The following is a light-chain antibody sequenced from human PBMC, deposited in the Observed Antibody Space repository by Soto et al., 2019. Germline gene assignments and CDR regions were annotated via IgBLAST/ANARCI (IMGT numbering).Light chain of an antibody. Sequence: QSALTQPASVSGSPGQAITISCTGSSSDVGAYNYVSWHQHHPGKVPNLMISEVSNRPSGVSNRFSGSKSGNTASLTISGLQDEDEADYFCTSYTTSSTLVFGGGTKLTVL. CDR2: EVS. CDR1: SSDVGAYNY. CDR3: TSYTTSSTLV. V-gene: IGLV2-14*01. J-gene: IGLJ3*02.